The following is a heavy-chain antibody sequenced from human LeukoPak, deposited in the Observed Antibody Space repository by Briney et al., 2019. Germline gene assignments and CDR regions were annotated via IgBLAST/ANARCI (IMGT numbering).Heavy chain of an antibody. Sequence: ASVKVSCEASGGTFSSYAISWERQAPGQGLEWMGRIIPIFGTANYAQKFQGRVTITTDESTSTAYMELSSLRSEDTAVYYCARDEDYMDVWGKGTTVTVSS. CDR3: ARDEDYMDV. CDR1: GGTFSSYA. V-gene: IGHV1-69*05. J-gene: IGHJ6*03. CDR2: IIPIFGTA.